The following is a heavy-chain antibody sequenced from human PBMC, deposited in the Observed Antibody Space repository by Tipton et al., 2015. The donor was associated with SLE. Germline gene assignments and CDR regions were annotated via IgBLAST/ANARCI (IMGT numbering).Heavy chain of an antibody. CDR3: ARVAPAEVFDY. J-gene: IGHJ4*02. Sequence: GLVKPSQTLSLTCAVYGESFNGYFWTWIRQPPGKGLEWIAEIIHSGVTNYNPSLRSRVTISVDMSKNQVSLKLSSVTAADTAVYYCARVAPAEVFDYWGQGTLVTVSS. V-gene: IGHV4-34*12. CDR1: GESFNGYF. CDR2: IIHSGVT. D-gene: IGHD2-2*01.